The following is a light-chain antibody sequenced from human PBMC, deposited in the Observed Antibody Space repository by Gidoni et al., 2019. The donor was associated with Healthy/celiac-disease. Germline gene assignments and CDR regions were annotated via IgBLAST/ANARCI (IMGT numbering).Light chain of an antibody. V-gene: IGLV2-23*02. CDR3: CSYAGSSTFV. CDR1: SSDVWSYNL. CDR2: EVS. J-gene: IGLJ2*01. Sequence: QPALTQPASVSGPPGQSITISCTGTSSDVWSYNLVSWYQQHPGKAPKLMIYEVSKRPSGVSNRFSGSKSGNTASLTISGLQAEDEADYYCCSYAGSSTFVFGGGTKLTV.